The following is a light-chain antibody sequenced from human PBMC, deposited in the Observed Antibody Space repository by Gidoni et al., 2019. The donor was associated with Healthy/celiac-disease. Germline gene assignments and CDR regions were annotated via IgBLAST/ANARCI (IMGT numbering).Light chain of an antibody. CDR2: AAS. J-gene: IGKJ4*01. CDR3: QQSYSTLLT. V-gene: IGKV1-39*01. CDR1: QSISSY. Sequence: DIQMTKSPSSTSASVGDRVTITGRASQSISSYLNWYQQKPGKAPKLLIYAASSLQSGVPSRFSGSGSGTDFTLTISSLQPEDFATYYCQQSYSTLLTFGGGTKVEIK.